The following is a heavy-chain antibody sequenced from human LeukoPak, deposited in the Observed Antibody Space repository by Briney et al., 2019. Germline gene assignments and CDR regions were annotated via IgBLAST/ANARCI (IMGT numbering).Heavy chain of an antibody. V-gene: IGHV1-8*01. CDR1: GYTFTSYD. D-gene: IGHD2-2*01. J-gene: IGHJ6*02. Sequence: GASVKVSCKASGYTFTSYDINWVRQATGQGLECMGWMNPNSGNTGCAQKFQGRVTMTRNTSISTAYMELSSLRSEDTAVYYCARGWGFEDIVVVPAAPYYYGMDVWGQGTTVTVSS. CDR2: MNPNSGNT. CDR3: ARGWGFEDIVVVPAAPYYYGMDV.